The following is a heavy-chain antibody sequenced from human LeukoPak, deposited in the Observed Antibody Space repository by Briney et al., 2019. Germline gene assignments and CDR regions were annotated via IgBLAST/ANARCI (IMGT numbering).Heavy chain of an antibody. CDR1: GFTFSDFG. CDR3: AKHPPASGLAYYYYMDV. D-gene: IGHD3/OR15-3a*01. Sequence: PGGSLRLSCAASGFTFSDFGMSWVRQAPGRGLEWVSGISGSGGSTYHADSVKGRFTISRDNSKNTLYLQMNSLRAEDTAVYYCAKHPPASGLAYYYYMDVWGKGTTVTVSS. V-gene: IGHV3-23*01. CDR2: ISGSGGST. J-gene: IGHJ6*03.